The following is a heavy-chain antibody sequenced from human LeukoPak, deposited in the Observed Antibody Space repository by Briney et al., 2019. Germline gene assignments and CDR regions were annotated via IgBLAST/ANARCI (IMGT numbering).Heavy chain of an antibody. CDR2: IWYDGSNK. D-gene: IGHD5-18*01. V-gene: IGHV3-33*06. Sequence: GRSLRLSCAASGFTFSSYGMHWARQAPGKGLEWVAVIWYDGSNKYYADSVKGRFTISRDNSKNTLYLQMNSLRAEDTAVYYCAKDRYSYGYAFDYWGQGTLVTVSS. J-gene: IGHJ4*02. CDR1: GFTFSSYG. CDR3: AKDRYSYGYAFDY.